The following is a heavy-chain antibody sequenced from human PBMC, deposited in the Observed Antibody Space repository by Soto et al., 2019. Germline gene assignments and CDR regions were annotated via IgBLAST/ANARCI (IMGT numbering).Heavy chain of an antibody. CDR3: ARDSRSMTYYDFWTTPYYYGMDV. Sequence: QVQLVESGGGVVQPGRSLRLSCATSGFTFSTFGMHWVRQAPGKGLEWVALIWYHGSDKYYTDSVKGRFTISRDNSKNTLYLQMNSLRAEDTAVYYCARDSRSMTYYDFWTTPYYYGMDVWGQGTTVTVSS. CDR1: GFTFSTFG. V-gene: IGHV3-33*01. CDR2: IWYHGSDK. D-gene: IGHD3-3*01. J-gene: IGHJ6*02.